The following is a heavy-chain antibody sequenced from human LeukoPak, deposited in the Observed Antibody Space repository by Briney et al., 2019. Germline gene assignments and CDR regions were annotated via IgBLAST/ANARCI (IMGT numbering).Heavy chain of an antibody. CDR2: INPSGGST. V-gene: IGHV1-46*01. Sequence: ASVKVSCKASGYTFTSYYMHWVRQASGQGLEWMGIINPSGGSTSDAQKFRGRVTMTRDTSTSTVYMELSSLRSEDTAVYYCARDLIGYCSSTSCSPFDHWGQGTLVTVSS. J-gene: IGHJ4*02. D-gene: IGHD2-2*03. CDR3: ARDLIGYCSSTSCSPFDH. CDR1: GYTFTSYY.